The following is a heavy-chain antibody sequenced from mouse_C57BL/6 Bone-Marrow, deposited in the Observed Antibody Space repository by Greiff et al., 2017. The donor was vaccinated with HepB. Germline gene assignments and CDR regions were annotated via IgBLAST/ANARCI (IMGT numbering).Heavy chain of an antibody. D-gene: IGHD1-1*01. CDR2: IYPGGGYT. CDR1: GYTFTNYW. V-gene: IGHV1-63*01. J-gene: IGHJ1*03. Sequence: VQLQQSGAELVRPGPSVKMSCKASGYTFTNYWIGWAKQRPGHGLEWIGDIYPGGGYTNYNEKFKGKATLTADKSSSTAYMQFSSLTSEDSAIYYCARETTGPYFDVWGTGTTVTVSS. CDR3: ARETTGPYFDV.